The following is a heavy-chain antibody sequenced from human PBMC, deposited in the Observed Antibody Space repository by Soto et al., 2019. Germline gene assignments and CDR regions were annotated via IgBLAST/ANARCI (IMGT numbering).Heavy chain of an antibody. J-gene: IGHJ5*02. D-gene: IGHD1-26*01. Sequence: GESLKISCKGSGYSFTSYWISWVRQMPGKGLEWMGRIDPSGSYTNYSPSFQGHVTISADKSISTAYLQWSSLKASDTAMYYCASQGSYNLSPWINWFDPWGQGTLVTVSS. CDR2: IDPSGSYT. CDR1: GYSFTSYW. V-gene: IGHV5-10-1*01. CDR3: ASQGSYNLSPWINWFDP.